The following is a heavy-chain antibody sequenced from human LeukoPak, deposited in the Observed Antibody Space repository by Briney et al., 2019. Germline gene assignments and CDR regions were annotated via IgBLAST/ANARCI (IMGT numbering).Heavy chain of an antibody. V-gene: IGHV4-39*07. CDR1: GGSISSSSAY. CDR2: IYYSKNT. Sequence: SETLSLTCTVSGGSISSSSAYWGWIRQPPGKGLEWIGSIYYSKNTYYNPSLKSRVTISVDTSKNQFSLKLSSVTAADTAVYYCARGGYYDKEAFDIWGQGTMVTVSS. CDR3: ARGGYYDKEAFDI. D-gene: IGHD3-22*01. J-gene: IGHJ3*02.